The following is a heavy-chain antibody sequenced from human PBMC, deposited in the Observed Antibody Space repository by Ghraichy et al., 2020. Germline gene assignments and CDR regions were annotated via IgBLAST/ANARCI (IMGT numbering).Heavy chain of an antibody. CDR1: GFTFSKYG. Sequence: GESLNISCAVSGFTFSKYGMHWVRQAPGKGLEWVAVVSYDGSNKKYAESGRFTISRDNSKNTLYLQMNSLRAEDTAIYYCAKERDTSGYYSFRGDYYGMDVWGQGTTVSVSS. J-gene: IGHJ6*02. CDR2: VSYDGSNK. CDR3: AKERDTSGYYSFRGDYYGMDV. V-gene: IGHV3-30*18. D-gene: IGHD3-22*01.